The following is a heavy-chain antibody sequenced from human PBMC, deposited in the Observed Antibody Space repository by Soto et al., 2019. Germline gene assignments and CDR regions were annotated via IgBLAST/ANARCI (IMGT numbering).Heavy chain of an antibody. D-gene: IGHD6-13*01. V-gene: IGHV1-69*01. J-gene: IGHJ6*02. CDR1: GGTLNYNT. Sequence: QVQLVQSGADVTKPGSSVKVSCKASGGTLNYNTFSWVRQAPGQGLEWMGGIVTIFGTANNAQNFQGRVTITAYESTDTFYMELSSLRSEDTAVYYCARNGAYSSSQFGLDVWGQGTTVTVSS. CDR2: IVTIFGTA. CDR3: ARNGAYSSSQFGLDV.